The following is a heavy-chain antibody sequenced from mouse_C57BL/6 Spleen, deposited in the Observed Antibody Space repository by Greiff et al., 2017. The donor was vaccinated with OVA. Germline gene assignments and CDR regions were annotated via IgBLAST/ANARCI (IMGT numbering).Heavy chain of an antibody. CDR1: GYTFTSYW. V-gene: IGHV1-55*01. Sequence: QVQLQQPGAELVKPGASVKMSCKASGYTFTSYWITWVKLRPGQGLEWIGDIYPGSGSTNYNEKFKSKATLTVDTSSSTAYMQLSSLTSEDSAVYYCARRCDYGSSYSYYAMDYWGQGTSVTVSS. CDR3: ARRCDYGSSYSYYAMDY. D-gene: IGHD1-1*01. CDR2: IYPGSGST. J-gene: IGHJ4*01.